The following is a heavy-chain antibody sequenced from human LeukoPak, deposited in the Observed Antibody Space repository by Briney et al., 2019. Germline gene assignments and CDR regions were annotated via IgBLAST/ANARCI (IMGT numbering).Heavy chain of an antibody. Sequence: SETLSLTCTVSGGSISSSSYYWGWIRQPPGKGLEWIGSIYYSGSTYYNPSLEGRVTISVDTSKNQFSLKLSSVTAADTAVYYCASSPRVGVVIYFDYWGQGTLVTVSS. J-gene: IGHJ4*02. V-gene: IGHV4-39*07. D-gene: IGHD3-3*01. CDR3: ASSPRVGVVIYFDY. CDR2: IYYSGST. CDR1: GGSISSSSYY.